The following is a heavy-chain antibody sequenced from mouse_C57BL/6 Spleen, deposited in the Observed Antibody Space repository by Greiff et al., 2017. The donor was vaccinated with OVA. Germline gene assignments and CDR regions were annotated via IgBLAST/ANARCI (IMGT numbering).Heavy chain of an antibody. CDR2: IYPGDGDT. J-gene: IGHJ4*01. D-gene: IGHD6-2*01. CDR1: GSAFSSSW. CDR3: ARDSLYAMDY. V-gene: IGHV1-82*01. Sequence: QVQLQQSGPELVKPGASVKISCKASGSAFSSSWMNWVKQRPGKGLEWIGRIYPGDGDTNYNGKFKGKATLTADKSSSTAYMQLSSLTSEDSAVYFCARDSLYAMDYWGQGTSVTVSS.